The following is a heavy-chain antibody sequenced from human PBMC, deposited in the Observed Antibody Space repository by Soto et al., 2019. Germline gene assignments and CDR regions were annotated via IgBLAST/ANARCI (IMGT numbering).Heavy chain of an antibody. CDR2: ITSDGSST. J-gene: IGHJ5*02. CDR3: ARALSGSLLNWLDP. Sequence: PGGSLRLSCAASGFTFSSYWMHWVRQAPGKGLVWVSRITSDGSSTTYVDSVEGRFTISRDNANNTLYLQMNSLRTEDTAVYYCARALSGSLLNWLDPWGQGTLVTVSS. D-gene: IGHD1-26*01. CDR1: GFTFSSYW. V-gene: IGHV3-74*01.